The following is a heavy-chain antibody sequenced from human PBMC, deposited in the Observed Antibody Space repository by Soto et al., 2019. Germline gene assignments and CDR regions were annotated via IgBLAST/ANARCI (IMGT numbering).Heavy chain of an antibody. V-gene: IGHV4-31*03. CDR3: SIEVGASISPPPYYSFDI. Sequence: SETLSLTCTVCGGTISSGGYYWSWIRQHKGKGLEWIGYIYYSWSTYYNPSLKSRVTISLDTSKNQFSLKLCSVTASYTAVYYCSIEVGASISPPPYYSFDIWRQGTMVTVS. J-gene: IGHJ3*02. CDR1: GGTISSGGYY. CDR2: IYYSWST. D-gene: IGHD3-10*01.